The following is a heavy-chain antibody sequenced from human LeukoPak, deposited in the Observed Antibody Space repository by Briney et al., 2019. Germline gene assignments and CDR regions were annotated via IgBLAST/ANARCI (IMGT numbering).Heavy chain of an antibody. D-gene: IGHD2-15*01. CDR2: ISSSSSTI. J-gene: IGHJ4*02. CDR3: ARGGKLLFFDY. CDR1: GFTFSSYA. Sequence: GGSLRLSYAVSGFTFSSYAMNWVRQAPGKGLEWVSYISSSSSTIYYADSVKGRFTISRDNAKNSVYLQMSSLRAEDTAVYYCARGGKLLFFDYWGQGTLVTVSS. V-gene: IGHV3-48*01.